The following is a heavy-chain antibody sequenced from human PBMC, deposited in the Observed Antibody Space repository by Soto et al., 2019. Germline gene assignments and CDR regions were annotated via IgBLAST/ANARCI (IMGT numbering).Heavy chain of an antibody. CDR2: VKTKAEGATT. CDR3: TSRIRKTNDN. V-gene: IGHV3-15*07. CDR1: GFPFTTVW. D-gene: IGHD1-20*01. J-gene: IGHJ4*02. Sequence: EVQLVESGGGLVKPGESLRLSCVASGFPFTTVWMNWVRQAPGKGPEWLGRVKTKAEGATTDYAAPAKGRFTILRDDSINTVYLQMTSLRIEDTALYYCTSRIRKTNDNWGQGTLVTVSS.